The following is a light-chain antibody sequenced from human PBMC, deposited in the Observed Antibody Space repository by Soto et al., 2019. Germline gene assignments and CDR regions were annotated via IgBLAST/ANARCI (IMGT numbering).Light chain of an antibody. CDR3: SSYTSSSTEV. Sequence: QSALTQPASVSGSPGQSITISCTGTSSDVGGYNYVSWYQQHPGKAPKLMIYDVSNRPSGVSNRFSGFKSGNTASLTISGLQAEDGADYYCSSYTSSSTEVFGGGTKLTVL. CDR2: DVS. V-gene: IGLV2-14*01. CDR1: SSDVGGYNY. J-gene: IGLJ2*01.